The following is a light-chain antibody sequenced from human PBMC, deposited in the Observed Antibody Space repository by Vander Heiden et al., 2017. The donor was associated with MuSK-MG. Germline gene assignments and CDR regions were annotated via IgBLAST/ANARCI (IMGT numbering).Light chain of an antibody. CDR3: QQSDTTTIT. Sequence: DIQMTQSPSFLSASVGDRVTITCRASQSITTYLHWYQQKPGEAPKLLIFGATTLQSGVPSRFSGSGSGTDFSLTITSLQPEDFATYYCQQSDTTTITFGQGTQVEIK. V-gene: IGKV1-39*01. CDR1: QSITTY. J-gene: IGKJ5*01. CDR2: GAT.